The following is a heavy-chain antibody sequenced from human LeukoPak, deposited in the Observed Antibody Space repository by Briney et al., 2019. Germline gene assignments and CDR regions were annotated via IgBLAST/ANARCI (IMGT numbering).Heavy chain of an antibody. CDR2: IYYSGST. CDR1: GGSISSGDHY. J-gene: IGHJ5*02. D-gene: IGHD2-2*01. CDR3: ASTDCSNTNCFGANWFDP. Sequence: SETLSLTCTVSGGSISSGDHYWSWIRQPPGRGLEWIGYIYYSGSTYYNPSLKSRATISIDPPKSQFSLKLNSVTAADTAVYFCASTDCSNTNCFGANWFDPWGQGTLVTVSS. V-gene: IGHV4-30-4*08.